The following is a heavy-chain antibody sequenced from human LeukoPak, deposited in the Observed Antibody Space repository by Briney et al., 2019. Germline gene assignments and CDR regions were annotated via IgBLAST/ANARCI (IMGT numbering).Heavy chain of an antibody. V-gene: IGHV3-74*01. CDR2: ISNDGSIT. J-gene: IGHJ4*02. CDR3: TTDDVVTATYDY. Sequence: PGGSLRLSRAASGFTFSSYWMSWVRHLPGKGPVWVSRISNDGSITRYGDSVKGRFTISRDNAKNTLYLQMNSLKTEDTAVYYCTTDDVVTATYDYWGRGTLVTVSS. D-gene: IGHD2-21*02. CDR1: GFTFSSYW.